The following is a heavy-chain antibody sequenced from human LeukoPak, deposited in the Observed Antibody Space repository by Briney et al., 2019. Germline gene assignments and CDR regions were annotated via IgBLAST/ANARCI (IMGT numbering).Heavy chain of an antibody. Sequence: GGSLRLSCAASGFTFSSYAMSWVRQAPGKGLEWVSVIYSGGSTYYADSVKGRFTISRDNSKNTLYLQMNSLRAEDTAVYYCARDNRYGDYYYYYGMDVWGQGTTVTVSS. CDR1: GFTFSSYA. CDR2: IYSGGST. J-gene: IGHJ6*02. V-gene: IGHV3-53*01. CDR3: ARDNRYGDYYYYYGMDV. D-gene: IGHD4-17*01.